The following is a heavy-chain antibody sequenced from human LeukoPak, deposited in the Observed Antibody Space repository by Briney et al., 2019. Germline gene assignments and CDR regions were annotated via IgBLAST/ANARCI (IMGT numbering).Heavy chain of an antibody. Sequence: ASVKVSCKASGYTFTSYDINWVRQATGQGLEWMGWMNPSSGNTGYAQKLQGRVTMTTDTSTSTAYMELRSLRSDDTAVYYCARDQGPYYYDSSGSGFDPWGQGTLVTVSS. V-gene: IGHV1-8*01. CDR3: ARDQGPYYYDSSGSGFDP. D-gene: IGHD3-22*01. J-gene: IGHJ5*02. CDR2: MNPSSGNT. CDR1: GYTFTSYD.